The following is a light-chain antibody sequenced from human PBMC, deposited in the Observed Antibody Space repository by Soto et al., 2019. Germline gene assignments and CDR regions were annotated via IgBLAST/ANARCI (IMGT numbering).Light chain of an antibody. CDR1: SSDVGGYNY. V-gene: IGLV2-8*01. Sequence: QSALTQPPSASGSPGQSVTISCTGTSSDVGGYNYVSWYQQYPGKAPKLMIYEVSKRPSGVPDRFSGSKSGNTASLTVSGLQAEDEADYYCSSYAGSNKMFGGGTKVTVL. J-gene: IGLJ3*02. CDR2: EVS. CDR3: SSYAGSNKM.